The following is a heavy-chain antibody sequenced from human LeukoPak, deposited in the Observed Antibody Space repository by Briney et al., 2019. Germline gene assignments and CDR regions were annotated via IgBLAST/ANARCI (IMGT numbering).Heavy chain of an antibody. Sequence: PGGSLRLSCAASGFTFSSYSMNWVRQAPGKGLEWVSSISSSSSYIYYADSVKGRFTISRDNAKNSLYLQMNSLRAEDTAVYYCARDMGNEVPRWLQYGMDVWGQGTTVTVSS. CDR1: GFTFSSYS. V-gene: IGHV3-21*01. D-gene: IGHD5-24*01. CDR3: ARDMGNEVPRWLQYGMDV. CDR2: ISSSSSYI. J-gene: IGHJ6*02.